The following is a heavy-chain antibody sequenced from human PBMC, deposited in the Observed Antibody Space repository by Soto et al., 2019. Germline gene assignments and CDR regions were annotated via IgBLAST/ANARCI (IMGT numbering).Heavy chain of an antibody. CDR2: INHSGST. CDR1: GGSFSGYY. D-gene: IGHD5-12*01. CDR3: ARGFNMDIVATPPSDYFDY. V-gene: IGHV4-34*01. Sequence: SETLSLTCAVYGGSFSGYYWSWIRQPPGKGLEWIGEINHSGSTNYNPSLKSRVTISVDTSKNQFSLKLSSVTAADTAVYYCARGFNMDIVATPPSDYFDYWGQGTLVTVSS. J-gene: IGHJ4*02.